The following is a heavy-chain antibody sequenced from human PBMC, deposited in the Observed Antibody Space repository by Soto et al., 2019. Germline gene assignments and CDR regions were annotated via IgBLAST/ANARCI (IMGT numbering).Heavy chain of an antibody. CDR2: IVVGSGNT. Sequence: AVKVSCKASGFTFTSSAVQWVRQARGQRLEWIGWIVVGSGNTNYAQKFQERVTITRDMSTSTAYMELSSLRSEDTAVYYCAALSTTIGYYGMDVWGQGTTVTVSS. J-gene: IGHJ6*02. CDR1: GFTFTSSA. D-gene: IGHD4-17*01. V-gene: IGHV1-58*01. CDR3: AALSTTIGYYGMDV.